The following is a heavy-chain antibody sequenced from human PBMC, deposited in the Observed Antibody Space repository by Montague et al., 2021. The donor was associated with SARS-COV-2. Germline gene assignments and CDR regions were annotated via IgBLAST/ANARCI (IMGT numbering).Heavy chain of an antibody. CDR3: ARIPEYSSGGGPDWYFDL. CDR2: IDWDADT. D-gene: IGHD6-19*01. V-gene: IGHV2-70*01. Sequence: VKPTQTLTLTCTFSGFSVSTSGLCVSWIRQPPGKALEWLALIDWDADTYYSTSLKTRLAISKDTSKNQVVLTMTDMDPVDTGTYYCARIPEYSSGGGPDWYFDLWGRGTLVTVSS. J-gene: IGHJ2*01. CDR1: GFSVSTSGLC.